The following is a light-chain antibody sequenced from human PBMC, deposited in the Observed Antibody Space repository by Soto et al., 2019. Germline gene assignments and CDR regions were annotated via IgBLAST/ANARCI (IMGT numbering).Light chain of an antibody. CDR3: QSYDSSLSGWV. CDR2: GNS. Sequence: QSVLTQPPSVSGAPGQRVTISCTGSSSNIGAGYDVHWCQQLPGTAPKLLIYGNSNRPSGVPDRFSGSKSGTSASLAITGLQAEDEADYYCQSYDSSLSGWVFGGGTEVTVL. V-gene: IGLV1-40*01. J-gene: IGLJ3*02. CDR1: SSNIGAGYD.